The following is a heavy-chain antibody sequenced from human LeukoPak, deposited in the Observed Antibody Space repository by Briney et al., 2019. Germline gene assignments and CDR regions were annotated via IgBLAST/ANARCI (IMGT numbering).Heavy chain of an antibody. CDR2: IKSKTDGGTR. Sequence: PGGSLRLSCAASGFTFSSYAMHWVRQAPGKGLEWVGRIKSKTDGGTRDYAAPVKGRFTISRDDSKNTLYLRMNSLKTEDTAVYYCTTFDYAAFLIWGQGTMVTVSS. D-gene: IGHD4/OR15-4a*01. CDR1: GFTFSSYA. V-gene: IGHV3-15*01. J-gene: IGHJ3*02. CDR3: TTFDYAAFLI.